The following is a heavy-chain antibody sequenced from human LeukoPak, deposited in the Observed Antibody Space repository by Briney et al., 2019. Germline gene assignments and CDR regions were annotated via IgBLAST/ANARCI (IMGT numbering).Heavy chain of an antibody. Sequence: GGSLRLPCAASGFIFRNYEMNWVRQAPGKGLEWVSYTSSSGRTPYYADSVKGLFTISRDNAKNSLYLQMNSLRAEDTAVYYCARVLLEGAFDIWGQGTMVTVSS. D-gene: IGHD1-1*01. CDR3: ARVLLEGAFDI. J-gene: IGHJ3*02. CDR2: TSSSGRTP. CDR1: GFIFRNYE. V-gene: IGHV3-48*03.